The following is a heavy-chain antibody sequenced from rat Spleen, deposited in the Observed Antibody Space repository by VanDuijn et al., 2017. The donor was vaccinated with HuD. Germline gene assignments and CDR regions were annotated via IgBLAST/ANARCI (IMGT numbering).Heavy chain of an antibody. J-gene: IGHJ2*01. CDR3: VRHDDY. Sequence: EVQLVESGGGLVQPGWSLKLSCAASGFTFSNYDMAWVRHAPKKGREWVASISTGGGSTYFRDSVKGRFTISRDNAKSTLYLQMDSLRSEDTATHYCVRHDDYWGQGVMFTVSS. V-gene: IGHV5S23*01. CDR2: ISTGGGST. CDR1: GFTFSNYD.